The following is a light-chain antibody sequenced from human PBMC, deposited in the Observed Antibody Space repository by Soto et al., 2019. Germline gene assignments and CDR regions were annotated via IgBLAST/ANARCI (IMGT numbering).Light chain of an antibody. J-gene: IGKJ2*01. CDR2: GAS. CDR3: QQYNNWPYN. V-gene: IGKV3-15*01. Sequence: EIVMTQSPATLAVSPGERAALSCRASQSVSSNFAWYQQKPGQAPRLLIYGASSRATGTPARFSGSGSGTEFTLTISSLQSEDFAVYYCQQYNNWPYNFGLGTKL. CDR1: QSVSSN.